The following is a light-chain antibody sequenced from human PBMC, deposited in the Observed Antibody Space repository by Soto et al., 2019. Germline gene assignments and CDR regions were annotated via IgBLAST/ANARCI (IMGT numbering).Light chain of an antibody. J-gene: IGLJ2*01. CDR1: SGHSSYI. CDR2: LEGSGSY. V-gene: IGLV4-60*02. CDR3: ATWDSNTQV. Sequence: QPVLTQSSSASASLGSSVKLTCTLSSGHSSYIIAWHQQQPGKAPRYLMKLEGSGSYNKGSGVPDRFSGSSSGADRYLTICNLPFEDAADYYCATWDSNTQVFGGGTKVTVL.